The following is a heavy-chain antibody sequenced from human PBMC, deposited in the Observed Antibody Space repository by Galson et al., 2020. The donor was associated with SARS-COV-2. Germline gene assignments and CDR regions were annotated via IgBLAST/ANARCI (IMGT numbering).Heavy chain of an antibody. D-gene: IGHD4-17*01. CDR3: ARDLTVTTKYYYYYYGMDV. CDR1: GYTFTSYY. Sequence: ASVKVSCKASGYTFTSYYMHWVRQAPGQGLEWMGIINPSGCSTSYAQKFQGRVTMTRDTSTSTVYMELSRLRSEDTAVYYCARDLTVTTKYYYYYYGMDVWGQGTTVTVSS. J-gene: IGHJ6*02. V-gene: IGHV1-46*01. CDR2: INPSGCST.